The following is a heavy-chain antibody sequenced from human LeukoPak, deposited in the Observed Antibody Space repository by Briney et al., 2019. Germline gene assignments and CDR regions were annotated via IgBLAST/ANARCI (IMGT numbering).Heavy chain of an antibody. CDR1: GYGFTSYW. CDR3: ARLQSGGGIDI. CDR2: IYLGDSDT. J-gene: IGHJ3*02. D-gene: IGHD2-15*01. V-gene: IGHV5-51*01. Sequence: GESLKISCKGSGYGFTSYWIGWVRQMPGKGLEWMGIIYLGDSDTRYSPSFQGQVTISADKSIGTAYLQWSSLKASDIAMYYCARLQSGGGIDIWGQGTMVTVSS.